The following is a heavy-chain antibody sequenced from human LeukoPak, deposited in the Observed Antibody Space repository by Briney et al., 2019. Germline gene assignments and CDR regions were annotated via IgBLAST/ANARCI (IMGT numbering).Heavy chain of an antibody. CDR3: ARRLTQYDCFDP. CDR2: TYYRSTWYN. Sequence: SQTLSLTCAISGDSVSSNSVTWNWIRQSPSRGLEWLGRTYYRSTWYNDYAVSARGRITVNPDTSKNQFSLHLNSVTPEDTAVYYCARRLTQYDCFDPWGQGILVAVSS. V-gene: IGHV6-1*01. D-gene: IGHD2-2*01. J-gene: IGHJ5*02. CDR1: GDSVSSNSVT.